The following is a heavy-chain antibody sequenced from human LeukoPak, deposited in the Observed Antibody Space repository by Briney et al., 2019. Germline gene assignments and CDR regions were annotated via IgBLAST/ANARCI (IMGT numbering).Heavy chain of an antibody. CDR2: ISAYNGNT. CDR1: GYTFTSYG. Sequence: AXVKVSCKASGYTFTSYGISWVRQAPGQGLEWMGWISAYNGNTNYAQKLQGRVTMPTDTSTSTAYMELRSLRSDDTAVYYCARSGGYCSGGSCYSEYYFDYWGQGTLVTVSS. V-gene: IGHV1-18*01. J-gene: IGHJ4*02. D-gene: IGHD2-15*01. CDR3: ARSGGYCSGGSCYSEYYFDY.